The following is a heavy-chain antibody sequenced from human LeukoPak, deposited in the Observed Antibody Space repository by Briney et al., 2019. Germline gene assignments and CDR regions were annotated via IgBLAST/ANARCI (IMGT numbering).Heavy chain of an antibody. V-gene: IGHV3-73*01. CDR3: TRQMAVRGVIIPSDAFDI. CDR1: GFTFSGSA. Sequence: GGSLRLSCAASGFTFSGSAMHWVRQASGKGLEWVGRIRSKANSYATAYAASVKGRFTISRDDSKNTAYLQMNSLKTEDTAVYYCTRQMAVRGVIIPSDAFDIWGQGTMVTVSS. D-gene: IGHD3-10*01. J-gene: IGHJ3*02. CDR2: IRSKANSYAT.